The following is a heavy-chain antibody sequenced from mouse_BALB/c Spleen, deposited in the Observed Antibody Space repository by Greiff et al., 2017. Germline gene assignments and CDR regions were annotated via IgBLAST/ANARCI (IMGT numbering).Heavy chain of an antibody. CDR2: ISSGGSYT. J-gene: IGHJ4*01. CDR3: TRDQDSGYYAMDY. D-gene: IGHD3-2*02. Sequence: EVQVVESGGGLVKPGGSLKLSCAASGFTFSSYTMSWVRQTPEKRLEWVATISSGGSYTYYPDSVKGRFTISRDNAKNTLYLQMSSLKSEDTAMYYCTRDQDSGYYAMDYWGQGTSVTVSS. CDR1: GFTFSSYT. V-gene: IGHV5-6-4*01.